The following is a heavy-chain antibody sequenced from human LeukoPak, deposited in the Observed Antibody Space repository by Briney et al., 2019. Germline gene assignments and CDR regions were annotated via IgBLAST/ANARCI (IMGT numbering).Heavy chain of an antibody. CDR1: GGSISSSSYY. J-gene: IGHJ6*02. Sequence: PSETLSLTCTVSGGSISSSSYYWGWIRQPPGKGLEWIGSIYYSGSTYYNPSLKSRVTISVDTSKNQFSLKLSSVTAADTAVYYCARDSPVVPAAMHLDYYYGMDVWGQGTTVTVSS. CDR3: ARDSPVVPAAMHLDYYYGMDV. CDR2: IYYSGST. D-gene: IGHD2-2*01. V-gene: IGHV4-39*07.